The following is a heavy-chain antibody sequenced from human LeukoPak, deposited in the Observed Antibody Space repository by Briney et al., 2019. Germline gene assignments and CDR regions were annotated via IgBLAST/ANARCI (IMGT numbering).Heavy chain of an antibody. CDR2: INWNGGST. J-gene: IGHJ3*02. V-gene: IGHV3-20*04. Sequence: GGSLRLSCAASGFTFDDYGMSWVRQAPGKGLEWVSGINWNGGSTGYADSVKGRFTISRDNAKTSLYLQMNSLRAEDTALYCCARWSIFGLLMGAGDAFDIWGQGTMVTVSS. CDR3: ARWSIFGLLMGAGDAFDI. D-gene: IGHD3/OR15-3a*01. CDR1: GFTFDDYG.